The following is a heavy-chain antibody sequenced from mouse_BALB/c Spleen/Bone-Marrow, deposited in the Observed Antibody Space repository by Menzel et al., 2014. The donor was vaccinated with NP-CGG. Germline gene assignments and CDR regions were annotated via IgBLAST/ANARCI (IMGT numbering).Heavy chain of an antibody. CDR2: ISTYYGDA. V-gene: IGHV1-67*01. J-gene: IGHJ4*01. CDR3: ARGVTTGAMDY. CDR1: GYTFTDYS. Sequence: QVQLKQSGAELVRPGVSVKISCKGSGYTFTDYSIHWIKQSHARSLEWIGAISTYYGDATNNQKFKGKATLTVDKSSSTAYMELARLASEDSVIYYCARGVTTGAMDYWGQGTSVTVSS. D-gene: IGHD1-1*01.